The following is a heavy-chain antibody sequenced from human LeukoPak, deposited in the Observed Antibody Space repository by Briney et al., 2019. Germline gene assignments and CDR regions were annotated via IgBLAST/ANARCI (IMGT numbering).Heavy chain of an antibody. D-gene: IGHD6-13*01. Sequence: SETLSLTCTVSGGSISSSSYYWGWIRQPPGKGLEWIGSIYYSGSTYYNPSLKSRVTISVDTSKNQFSLKLSSVTAADTAVYYCAREEGQGEKQLVHGELDDYGGQGTLVTVSS. CDR1: GGSISSSSYY. CDR3: AREEGQGEKQLVHGELDDY. CDR2: IYYSGST. J-gene: IGHJ4*02. V-gene: IGHV4-39*07.